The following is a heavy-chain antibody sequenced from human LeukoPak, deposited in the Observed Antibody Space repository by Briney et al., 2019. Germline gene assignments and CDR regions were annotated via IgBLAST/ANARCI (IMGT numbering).Heavy chain of an antibody. CDR2: ISYDGSNK. J-gene: IGHJ4*02. D-gene: IGHD5-18*01. V-gene: IGHV3-30*03. Sequence: PGGSLRLSCAASGFTFSSYGMHWVRQAPGKGLEWVAVISYDGSNKYYADSVKGRFTISRDNSKNTLYLQMNSLRAEDTAVYYCAREKRASYSCSDYWGQGTLVTVSS. CDR1: GFTFSSYG. CDR3: AREKRASYSCSDY.